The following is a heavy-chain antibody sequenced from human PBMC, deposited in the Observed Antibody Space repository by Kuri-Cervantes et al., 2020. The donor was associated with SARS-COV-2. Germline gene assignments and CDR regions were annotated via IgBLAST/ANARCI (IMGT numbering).Heavy chain of an antibody. CDR2: ISSSSSYI. D-gene: IGHD1-26*01. Sequence: GGSLRLSCAASGFTFSSYSMNWVRQAPGKGLEWVSSISSSSSYIYYADSVKGRFTISRDNAKNSLYLQMNSLRAEDTAVYYCARVVFRRELPGAFDIWGQGTMVTVSS. CDR1: GFTFSSYS. CDR3: ARVVFRRELPGAFDI. J-gene: IGHJ3*02. V-gene: IGHV3-21*01.